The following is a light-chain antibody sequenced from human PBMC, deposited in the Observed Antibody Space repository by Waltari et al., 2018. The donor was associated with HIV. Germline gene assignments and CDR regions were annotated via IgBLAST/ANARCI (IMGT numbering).Light chain of an antibody. CDR3: QQTYSSPIT. J-gene: IGKJ5*01. V-gene: IGKV1-39*01. CDR2: AAS. CDR1: LSISNY. Sequence: DIQMTQSPSSLSASVGDRVTITCRASLSISNYLSWYQQKPGKAPKLLIYAASSLQSGVSSRFSGSGSGTDFTLTISSLQPEDFVTYYCQQTYSSPITFGQGTRLEIK.